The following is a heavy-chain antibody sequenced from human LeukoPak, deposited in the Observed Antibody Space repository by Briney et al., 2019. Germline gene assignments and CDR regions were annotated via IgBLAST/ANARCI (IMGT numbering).Heavy chain of an antibody. J-gene: IGHJ4*02. D-gene: IGHD2-21*01. CDR3: AREREESGDLEQ. CDR1: GGSICSYY. V-gene: IGHV4-59*12. CDR2: IYYSGST. Sequence: SETLSLTCTVSGGSICSYYWSWLRQPPGKGLVWIGYIYYSGSTNYNPSLKSRVTISVDASKNQFSLKLSSVTAAGTAVYYCAREREESGDLEQWGQGTLVTVSS.